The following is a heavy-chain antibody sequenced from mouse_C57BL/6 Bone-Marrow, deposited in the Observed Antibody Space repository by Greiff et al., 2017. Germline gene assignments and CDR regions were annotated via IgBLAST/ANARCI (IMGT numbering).Heavy chain of an antibody. CDR1: GYTFTSYW. D-gene: IGHD1-1*01. Sequence: VQLQQPGAELVKPGASVKVSCKASGYTFTSYWLHWVKQRPGQGLEWIGRIHPSDSDTNYNQKFKGKATLTVDKSSSTAYMQLSSLTSEDSAVYYCAIRIRCYYAMDYWGQGTSVTVSS. V-gene: IGHV1-74*01. CDR3: AIRIRCYYAMDY. J-gene: IGHJ4*01. CDR2: IHPSDSDT.